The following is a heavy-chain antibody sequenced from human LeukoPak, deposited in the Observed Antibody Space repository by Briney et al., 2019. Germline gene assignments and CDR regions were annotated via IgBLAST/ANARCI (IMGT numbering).Heavy chain of an antibody. J-gene: IGHJ4*02. CDR3: ARGGHIVVVPAAKDY. CDR1: GYTFTGYY. D-gene: IGHD2-2*01. Sequence: ASVKVSCKASGYTFTGYYMHWVRQAPGQGLEWMGWINPNSGGTNYAQKFQGRVTMTRDTSISTAYMELSRLRSDDTAVYYCARGGHIVVVPAAKDYWGQGTLVTVSS. CDR2: INPNSGGT. V-gene: IGHV1-2*02.